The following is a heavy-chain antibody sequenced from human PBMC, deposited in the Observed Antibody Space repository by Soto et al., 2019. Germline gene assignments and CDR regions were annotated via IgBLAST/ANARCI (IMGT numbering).Heavy chain of an antibody. CDR1: GGSISSSSYY. CDR3: ARDKAAGDHDALDI. Sequence: PSETLSLTCTVSGGSISSSSYYWGWIRQPPGKGLEWIGSIYYSGSTYYNPSLKSRVTISVDTSKNQFSLKLSSVTAADTGVYYCARDKAAGDHDALDIWGQGTMVTVSS. CDR2: IYYSGST. V-gene: IGHV4-39*07. J-gene: IGHJ3*02. D-gene: IGHD6-25*01.